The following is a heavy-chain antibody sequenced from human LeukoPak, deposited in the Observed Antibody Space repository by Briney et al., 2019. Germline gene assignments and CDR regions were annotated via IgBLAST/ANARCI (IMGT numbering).Heavy chain of an antibody. CDR1: GGSISSYY. CDR2: IYYSGST. CDR3: ARAAWFGAPGDWFDP. J-gene: IGHJ5*02. D-gene: IGHD3-10*01. Sequence: SETLSLTCTVPGGSISSYYWSWIRQPPGKGLEWIGYIYYSGSTNYNPSLKSRVTISVDTSKNQFSLKLSSVTAADPAVYYCARAAWFGAPGDWFDPWGQGTLVTVSS. V-gene: IGHV4-59*01.